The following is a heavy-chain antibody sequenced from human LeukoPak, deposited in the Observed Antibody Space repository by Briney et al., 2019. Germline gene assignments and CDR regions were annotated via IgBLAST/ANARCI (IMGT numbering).Heavy chain of an antibody. CDR2: ISGNGGST. J-gene: IGHJ4*02. CDR3: AKTKWELLGYFDY. CDR1: GFTFSSYA. Sequence: GGSLRLSCAASGFTFSSYAMSWVRQAPGKGLEWVSAISGNGGSTYYADSVKGRFAISRDNSKNTLYLQMNSLRAEDTAVYYCAKTKWELLGYFDYWGQGTLVTVSS. D-gene: IGHD1-26*01. V-gene: IGHV3-23*01.